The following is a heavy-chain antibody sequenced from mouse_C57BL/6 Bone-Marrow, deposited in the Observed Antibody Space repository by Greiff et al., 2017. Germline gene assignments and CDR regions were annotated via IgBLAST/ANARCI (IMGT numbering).Heavy chain of an antibody. CDR3: ARNGYFFAY. CDR1: GYTFTDYN. Sequence: VQLQQSGPELVKPGASVKIPCKASGYTFTDYNMDWVKQSHGKSLEWIGDINPNDGGTIYTQKFKGKATLTVDKSSSTAYMELRSLTSEDTAVYDCARNGYFFAYWGQGTLVTVSA. J-gene: IGHJ3*01. CDR2: INPNDGGT. V-gene: IGHV1-18*01.